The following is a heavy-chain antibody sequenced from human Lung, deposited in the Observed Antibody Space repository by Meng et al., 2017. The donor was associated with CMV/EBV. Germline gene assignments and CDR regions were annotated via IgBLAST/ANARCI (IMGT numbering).Heavy chain of an antibody. V-gene: IGHV4-59*01. CDR1: GDSISSFY. Sequence: GSLRLSCSVTGDSISSFYWTWIRQSPGKGLEWIGYFYYTGSANYNPSLKSRVTISGDTSKNQFSLRLSSVTAADTAVYYCAREYCASTGCYKGGRFDPWXQGTLVXVSS. CDR3: AREYCASTGCYKGGRFDP. D-gene: IGHD2-2*02. J-gene: IGHJ5*02. CDR2: FYYTGSA.